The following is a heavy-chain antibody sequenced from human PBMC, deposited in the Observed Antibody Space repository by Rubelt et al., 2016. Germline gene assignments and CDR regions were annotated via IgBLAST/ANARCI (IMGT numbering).Heavy chain of an antibody. CDR3: ARVDGSGSQGMDV. J-gene: IGHJ6*02. CDR2: ISAYNGNT. Sequence: QVQLVQSGAEVKKPGASVKVSCKASGYTFTGYYMHWVRQAPGQGLEWMGWISAYNGNTNYAQKLQGRVTMTTDTSTSTAYMGLRSLGSDDTAVYYWARVDGSGSQGMDVWGQGTTVTVSS. V-gene: IGHV1-18*04. CDR1: GYTFTGYY. D-gene: IGHD3-10*01.